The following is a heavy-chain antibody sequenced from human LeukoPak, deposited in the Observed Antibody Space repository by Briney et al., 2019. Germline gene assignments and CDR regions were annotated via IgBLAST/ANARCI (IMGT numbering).Heavy chain of an antibody. V-gene: IGHV4-59*08. CDR3: ASPGQDSSGYDAFDI. D-gene: IGHD3-22*01. CDR2: IYHSGST. Sequence: PSETLSLTCTVSGGSISSYYWSWIRQPPGKGLEWIGSIYHSGSTYYNPSLKSRVTISVDTSKNQFSLKLSSVTAADTAVYYCASPGQDSSGYDAFDIWGQGTMVTVSS. CDR1: GGSISSYY. J-gene: IGHJ3*02.